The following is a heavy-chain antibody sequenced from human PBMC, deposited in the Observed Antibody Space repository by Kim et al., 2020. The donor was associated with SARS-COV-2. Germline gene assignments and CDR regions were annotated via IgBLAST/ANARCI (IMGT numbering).Heavy chain of an antibody. D-gene: IGHD3-10*01. Sequence: GGSLRLSCVASGFTFSSYGMRWVRQAPGKGLEYVSAISSNGGSTHYADSVKGRFTISRDNSKNTLYLQMVSLRVEDMAVYYCARVLYGSGNYRPFDYWGQGILVTVSS. V-gene: IGHV3-64*02. CDR2: ISSNGGST. CDR1: GFTFSSYG. J-gene: IGHJ4*02. CDR3: ARVLYGSGNYRPFDY.